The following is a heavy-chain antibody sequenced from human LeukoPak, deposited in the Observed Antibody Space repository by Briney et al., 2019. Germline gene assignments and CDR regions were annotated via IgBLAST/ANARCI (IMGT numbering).Heavy chain of an antibody. J-gene: IGHJ3*02. CDR2: IYPGDSDT. V-gene: IGHV5-51*01. CDR1: EYTFTHFW. D-gene: IGHD4-17*01. CDR3: ARLATTVTTMGCFDI. Sequence: GESLKISCQGSEYTFTHFWIAWVRHMPGEGLEWMGMIYPGDSDTRYSPSFQGQVTVSVDRSINTAYLQWSNLKASDTAMYYCARLATTVTTMGCFDIWGQGTMVAVSS.